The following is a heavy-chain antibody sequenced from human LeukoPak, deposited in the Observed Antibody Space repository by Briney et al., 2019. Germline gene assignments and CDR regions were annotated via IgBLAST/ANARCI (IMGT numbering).Heavy chain of an antibody. V-gene: IGHV3-74*01. CDR1: GFTFSSYG. Sequence: PGRSLRLSCAASGFTFSSYGMHWVRQAPGKGLVWVSRINSDGSSTSYADSVKGRFTISRDNAKNTLYLQMNSLRAEDTAVHYCARTPYSSSWTLGYWGQGTLVTVSS. J-gene: IGHJ4*02. CDR3: ARTPYSSSWTLGY. D-gene: IGHD6-13*01. CDR2: INSDGSST.